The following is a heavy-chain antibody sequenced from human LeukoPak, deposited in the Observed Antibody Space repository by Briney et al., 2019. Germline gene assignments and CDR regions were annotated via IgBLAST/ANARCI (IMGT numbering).Heavy chain of an antibody. CDR2: IKEDGREK. J-gene: IGHJ4*02. V-gene: IGHV3-7*01. D-gene: IGHD3-3*01. CDR3: ARRWSGYSPIDY. Sequence: GSLRLSCAASGFTFSTYWMSWVRQAPGKGREWVANIKEDGREKYYVDSVKGRFTISRDNAKNSLYLQMNSLRAEDTAVYYCARRWSGYSPIDYWGQGTLVTVSS. CDR1: GFTFSTYW.